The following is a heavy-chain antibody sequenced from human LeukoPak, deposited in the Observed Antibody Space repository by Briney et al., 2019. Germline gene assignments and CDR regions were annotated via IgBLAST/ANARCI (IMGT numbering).Heavy chain of an antibody. D-gene: IGHD6-19*01. V-gene: IGHV3-9*01. CDR2: INWNSGRM. J-gene: IGHJ6*03. CDR3: AKDGQRRAVSVVTYMDV. CDR1: GFTFDDYA. Sequence: PGGSLRLSCAAAGFTFDDYAMHWVRQAPGKSLGWVSTINWNSGRMEYADSVKGRFTISRDNAKNSLYLQMNSLRDEDTALYYCAKDGQRRAVSVVTYMDVWGKGTTVTVSS.